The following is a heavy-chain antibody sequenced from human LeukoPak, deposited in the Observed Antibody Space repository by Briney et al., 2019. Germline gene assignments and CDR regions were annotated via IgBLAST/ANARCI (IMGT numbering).Heavy chain of an antibody. CDR3: ARELRSGTYYFDY. J-gene: IGHJ4*02. V-gene: IGHV3-64*01. Sequence: GGSLRLSCSASGFTFSNYAMHWVRQAPGKGLEYVSAISSYDYSTYYASSVKGRFTVSRDNSKNTLYLQMGSLRPEDMAVYYCARELRSGTYYFDYWGQGTLVTVSS. CDR2: ISSYDYST. CDR1: GFTFSNYA. D-gene: IGHD1-26*01.